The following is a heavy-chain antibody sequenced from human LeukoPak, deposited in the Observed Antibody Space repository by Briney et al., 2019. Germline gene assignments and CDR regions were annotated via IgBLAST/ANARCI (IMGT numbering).Heavy chain of an antibody. CDR1: GFTLNNYG. CDR2: ISTSSSYI. D-gene: IGHD6-6*01. Sequence: PGGSLRLSCAASGFTLNNYGMNWVRQAPGKGLEWVSSISTSSSYIYYADSVKGRFTISRDNAKNSLYLQMNSLRAEDTAVYYCARGRGYSISSDAFDIWGQGTMVTVSS. CDR3: ARGRGYSISSDAFDI. J-gene: IGHJ3*02. V-gene: IGHV3-21*01.